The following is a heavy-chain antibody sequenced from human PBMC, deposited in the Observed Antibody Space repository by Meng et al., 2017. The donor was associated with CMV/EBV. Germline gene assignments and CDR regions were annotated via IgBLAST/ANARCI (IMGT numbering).Heavy chain of an antibody. CDR1: GFTFSIYG. Sequence: LSCAASGFTFSIYGMNWVRPAPGTGLEWVSSISSSSSYIYYADSVKGRFTISRDNAKNSLYLQMNSLRAEDTAVYYCARGSETTSIWGQGTMVTVSS. V-gene: IGHV3-21*01. CDR2: ISSSSSYI. D-gene: IGHD4-17*01. CDR3: ARGSETTSI. J-gene: IGHJ3*02.